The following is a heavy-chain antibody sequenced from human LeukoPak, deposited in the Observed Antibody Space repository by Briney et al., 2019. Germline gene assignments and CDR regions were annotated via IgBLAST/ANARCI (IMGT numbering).Heavy chain of an antibody. CDR3: AKDLVGYYFDY. D-gene: IGHD2-2*01. V-gene: IGHV3-30*18. Sequence: PWRSLRLSCAASGFTFSSYGMHWVRQAPGKGLEWVAVISYDGSNKYYADSVKGRFTISRDNSKNTLYLQMNSLRAEDTAVYYCAKDLVGYYFDYWGQGTLVTVSS. CDR2: ISYDGSNK. J-gene: IGHJ4*02. CDR1: GFTFSSYG.